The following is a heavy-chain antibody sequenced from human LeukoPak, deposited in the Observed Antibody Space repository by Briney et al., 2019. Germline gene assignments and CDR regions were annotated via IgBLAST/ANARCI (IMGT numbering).Heavy chain of an antibody. J-gene: IGHJ6*03. D-gene: IGHD2-2*01. CDR3: AREIVVVPAAQDAYYYYMDV. Sequence: SETLSLTCTVSGGSISSGSYYWYWIRQPAGKGLEWIGHIYTSGSTNYNPSLKSRVTISLDTSKNQFSLKLTSVTAADTAVYYCAREIVVVPAAQDAYYYYMDVWGKGTTVTISS. CDR2: IYTSGST. CDR1: GGSISSGSYY. V-gene: IGHV4-61*09.